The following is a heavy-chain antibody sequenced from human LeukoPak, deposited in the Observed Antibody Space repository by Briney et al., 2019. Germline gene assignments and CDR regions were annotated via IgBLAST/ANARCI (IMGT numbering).Heavy chain of an antibody. D-gene: IGHD5-18*01. CDR1: GASISNYY. CDR3: ARDWAGYRRGWYGNWFDP. J-gene: IGHJ5*02. Sequence: SETLSLTCTVSGASISNYYCSWIRQPPGKGLEWIGYIHYTGSTNYNPSLKSRVTISVDTSKNQFSLKLRSVTAADTAVYYCARDWAGYRRGWYGNWFDPWGQGTLVTVSS. CDR2: IHYTGST. V-gene: IGHV4-59*01.